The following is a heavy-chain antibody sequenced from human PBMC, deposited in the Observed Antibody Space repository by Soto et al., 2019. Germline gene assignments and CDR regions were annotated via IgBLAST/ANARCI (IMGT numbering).Heavy chain of an antibody. J-gene: IGHJ5*02. D-gene: IGHD3-22*01. V-gene: IGHV3-23*01. CDR2: INGRGYSV. CDR3: AIDRTMMSYFDP. Sequence: PGGVLRLSCAASGFSFSTYAMSWVRQAPGKGLEWVSSINGRGYSVFYADSVKGRFTISRDNSKSIVYLEMNRLRVEDTAVCSCAIDRTMMSYFDPWGQGTQVTVSS. CDR1: GFSFSTYA.